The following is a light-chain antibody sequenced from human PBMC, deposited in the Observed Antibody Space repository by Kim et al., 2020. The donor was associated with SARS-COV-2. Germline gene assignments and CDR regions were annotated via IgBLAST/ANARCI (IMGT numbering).Light chain of an antibody. CDR3: QQYGSPLT. Sequence: EIVLTQSPGTLSLSPGERATLSCRASQSVSSNYLAWYQQKPGQAPRLLIYGASSRATGITDRFSGSGSGTDFTLTISRLEPEDFAVYYCQQYGSPLTFGGGTKVEIK. CDR2: GAS. V-gene: IGKV3-20*01. J-gene: IGKJ4*01. CDR1: QSVSSNY.